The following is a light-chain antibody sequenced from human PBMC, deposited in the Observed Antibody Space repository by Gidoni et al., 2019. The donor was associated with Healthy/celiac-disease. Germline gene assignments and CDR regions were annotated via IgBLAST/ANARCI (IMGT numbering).Light chain of an antibody. V-gene: IGKV1-9*01. CDR3: QQLSSSPLT. CDR2: AAS. Sequence: DIQLTQSPSFLSASVGDRVTITCRASQGISSYLAWYQQKPRKAPKLLIYAASTLQGGVPSRFIGSGSGTEFTLTISSLQPEDFATYSCQQLSSSPLTCGPGTKVDIK. J-gene: IGKJ3*01. CDR1: QGISSY.